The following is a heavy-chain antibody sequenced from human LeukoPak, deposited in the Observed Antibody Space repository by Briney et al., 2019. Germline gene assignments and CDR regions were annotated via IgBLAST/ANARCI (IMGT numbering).Heavy chain of an antibody. Sequence: GGSLRLSCAASGFTFSSYAMHWVRQAPGKGLEWVAVISYDGSNKYYADSVKGRFTISRDNSKNTLYLQMNSLRAEDTAVYYCARDPMYYYDSSGYPGAFDIWGQGTMVTVSS. CDR3: ARDPMYYYDSSGYPGAFDI. J-gene: IGHJ3*02. D-gene: IGHD3-22*01. CDR2: ISYDGSNK. CDR1: GFTFSSYA. V-gene: IGHV3-30-3*01.